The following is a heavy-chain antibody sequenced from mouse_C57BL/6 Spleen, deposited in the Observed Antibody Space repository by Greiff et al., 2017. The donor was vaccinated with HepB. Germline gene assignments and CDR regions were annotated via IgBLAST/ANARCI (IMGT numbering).Heavy chain of an antibody. J-gene: IGHJ1*03. Sequence: EVQLQQSGGGLVQPGGSMKLSCVASGFTFSNYWMNWVRQSPEKGLEWVAQIRLKSDNYATHYAESVKGRFTISRDDSKSSVYLQMNNLRAEDTGIYYCTGYDGCWGYFDVWGTGTTVTVSS. D-gene: IGHD2-3*01. V-gene: IGHV6-3*01. CDR3: TGYDGCWGYFDV. CDR2: IRLKSDNYAT. CDR1: GFTFSNYW.